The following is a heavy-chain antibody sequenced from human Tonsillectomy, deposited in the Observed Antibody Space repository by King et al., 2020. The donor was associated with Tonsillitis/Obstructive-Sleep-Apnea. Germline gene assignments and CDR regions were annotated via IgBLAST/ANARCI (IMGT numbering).Heavy chain of an antibody. CDR1: GYTFTSYG. D-gene: IGHD1-26*01. J-gene: IGHJ5*02. V-gene: IGHV1-18*01. CDR2: ISAYNDDT. CDR3: ARVSAFAWELVPVDP. Sequence: QLVQSGAEVKKSGASVKVSCKASGYTFTSYGIIWVRQAPGQGLEWMGWISAYNDDTNYAQKLQDRVTMTTDTSTSTAYMELRRLKSDDTAVYYCARVSAFAWELVPVDPWGQGTLVTVSS.